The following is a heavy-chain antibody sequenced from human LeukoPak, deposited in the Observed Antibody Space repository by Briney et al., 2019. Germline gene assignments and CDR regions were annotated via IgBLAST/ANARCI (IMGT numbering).Heavy chain of an antibody. D-gene: IGHD2-15*01. CDR3: TREVVSQDIDY. Sequence: GGSLRLSCTASGFTFGDYAMSWVRQAPGKGLEWVGFIRSKAYGSKTEYAASVKGRFTISIDDSKSIAYLQMNSLKTEDTAVYYCTREVVSQDIDYWGQGTLVTVSS. CDR2: IRSKAYGSKT. J-gene: IGHJ4*02. CDR1: GFTFGDYA. V-gene: IGHV3-49*04.